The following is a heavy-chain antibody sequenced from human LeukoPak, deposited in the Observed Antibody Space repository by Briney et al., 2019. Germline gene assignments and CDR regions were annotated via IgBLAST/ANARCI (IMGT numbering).Heavy chain of an antibody. CDR1: GFTFSSYA. CDR2: ISGSGGST. J-gene: IGHJ4*02. Sequence: GGSLRLSCAASGFTFSSYAMSWVRQAPGKGLEWVSAISGSGGSTYCADSVKGRFTISRDNSKNTLYLQMNSLRAEDTAVYYCAKGRMVRGVINYWGQGTLVTVSS. D-gene: IGHD3-10*01. CDR3: AKGRMVRGVINY. V-gene: IGHV3-23*01.